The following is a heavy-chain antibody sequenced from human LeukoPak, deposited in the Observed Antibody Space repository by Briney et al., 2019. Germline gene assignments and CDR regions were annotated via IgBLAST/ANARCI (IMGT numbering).Heavy chain of an antibody. CDR3: ARDAPYSCGWNYYYYGMDV. CDR1: GYTFTSYG. CDR2: ISAYNGNT. J-gene: IGHJ6*02. V-gene: IGHV1-18*01. Sequence: ASVKVSCKASGYTFTSYGISWVRQAPGQGLEWMGWISAYNGNTNYAQKLQGRVTMTTDTSTSTAYMELRSLRSDDTAVYYCARDAPYSCGWNYYYYGMDVWGQGTTVTVSS. D-gene: IGHD6-19*01.